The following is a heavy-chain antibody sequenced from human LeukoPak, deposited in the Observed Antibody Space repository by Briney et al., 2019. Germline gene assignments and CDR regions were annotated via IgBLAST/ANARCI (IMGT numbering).Heavy chain of an antibody. J-gene: IGHJ4*02. V-gene: IGHV3-33*01. CDR1: GFIFSNYG. Sequence: GGSLRLSCAASGFIFSNYGMHWVRQAPGKGLEWVAVIWFDGSNQYHADAVKGRFTISRDNSKNTLYLQMSSLRAEDTALYYCARDDFAGDSSGYIDYWGQGTLLTVSS. D-gene: IGHD3-22*01. CDR2: IWFDGSNQ. CDR3: ARDDFAGDSSGYIDY.